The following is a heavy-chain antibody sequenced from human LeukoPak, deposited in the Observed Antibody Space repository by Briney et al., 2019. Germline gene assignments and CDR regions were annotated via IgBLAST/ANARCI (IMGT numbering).Heavy chain of an antibody. V-gene: IGHV3-48*01. CDR2: ISSSSSTI. Sequence: PGGSLRPACAASGFTFSSYSMNWVRQAPGKGLEWVSYISSSSSTIYYADSVKGRFTISRDNAKNSLYLQMNSLRAEDTAVYYCARDGAEMATIVYYFDYWGQGTLVTVSS. J-gene: IGHJ4*02. D-gene: IGHD5-24*01. CDR1: GFTFSSYS. CDR3: ARDGAEMATIVYYFDY.